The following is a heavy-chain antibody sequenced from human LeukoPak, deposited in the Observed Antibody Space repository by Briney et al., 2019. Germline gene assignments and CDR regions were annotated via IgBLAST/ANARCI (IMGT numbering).Heavy chain of an antibody. CDR1: GGSISSSSYY. CDR2: IYYSGST. V-gene: IGHV4-39*07. Sequence: SETLSLTCTVSGGSISSSSYYWGWIRQPPGKGLEWIVSIYYSGSTYYNPSLKSRVTISVDTSKNQFSLKLSSVTAADTAVYYCARSSTYYYDSSGYYAGGFDYWGQGTLVTVSS. D-gene: IGHD3-22*01. CDR3: ARSSTYYYDSSGYYAGGFDY. J-gene: IGHJ4*02.